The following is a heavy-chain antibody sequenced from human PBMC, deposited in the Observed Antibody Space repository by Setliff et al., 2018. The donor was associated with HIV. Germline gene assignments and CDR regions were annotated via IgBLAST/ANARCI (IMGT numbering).Heavy chain of an antibody. V-gene: IGHV4-4*08. CDR1: GGSITSYY. D-gene: IGHD5-18*01. CDR3: ERPKWRGYSYGPFDY. J-gene: IGHJ4*02. CDR2: IYTSGST. Sequence: PSETLSLTCTVSGGSITSYYWSWIRQPPGKGLEWIGYIYTSGSTNYNPSLKSRVTISVDTSKNQFSLKLSSVTAADTAVYYCERPKWRGYSYGPFDYWGQGTLVTVSS.